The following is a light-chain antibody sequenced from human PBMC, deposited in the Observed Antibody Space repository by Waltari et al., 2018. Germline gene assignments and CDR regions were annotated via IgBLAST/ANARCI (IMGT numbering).Light chain of an antibody. Sequence: SYDLPHPPPLPVSPGQTTRIPCSGDAFPGKYPLWYKQKSGQAPVLVIYEDNKRPSGIPERFSGSSSGTMATLTISGAQVDDEADYYCYSTDSSGDHRVFGGGTKLTVL. CDR1: AFPGKY. CDR3: YSTDSSGDHRV. V-gene: IGLV3-10*01. J-gene: IGLJ3*02. CDR2: EDN.